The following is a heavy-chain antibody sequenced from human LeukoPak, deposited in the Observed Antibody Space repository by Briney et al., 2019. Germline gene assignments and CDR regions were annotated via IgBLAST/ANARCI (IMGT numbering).Heavy chain of an antibody. CDR3: ARDVVPSIAVAGS. CDR1: GFTFSSYW. D-gene: IGHD6-19*01. CDR2: IWYDGSNK. Sequence: GGSLRLSCAASGFTFSSYWMSWVRQAPGKGLEWVAVIWYDGSNKYYADSVKGRFTISRDDSKNTLYLQMNSLRAEDTAVYYCARDVVPSIAVAGSWGQGTLVTVSS. J-gene: IGHJ4*02. V-gene: IGHV3-33*08.